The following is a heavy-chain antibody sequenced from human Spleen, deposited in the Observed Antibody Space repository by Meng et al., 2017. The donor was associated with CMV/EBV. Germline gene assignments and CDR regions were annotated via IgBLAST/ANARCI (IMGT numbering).Heavy chain of an antibody. J-gene: IGHJ4*02. CDR1: GYSFTSYW. CDR3: ARPARGWLRFQSPFDY. CDR2: IYPGDSDT. D-gene: IGHD5-12*01. V-gene: IGHV5-51*01. Sequence: SGYSFTSYWIGWVRQMPGKGLEWMGIIYPGDSDTRYSPSFQGQVTISADKSISTAYLQWSSLKASDTAMYYCARPARGWLRFQSPFDYWGQGTLVTVSS.